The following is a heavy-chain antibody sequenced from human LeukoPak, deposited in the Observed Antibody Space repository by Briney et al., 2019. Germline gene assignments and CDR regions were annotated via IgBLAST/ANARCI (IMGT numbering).Heavy chain of an antibody. Sequence: SQTLSLTCAISGDSVSSNSAAWNWIRQSPSGGLEWLGRTYYRSNKWYYDYALSVQSRITINPDTSKNQFSLQLKSMTPEDTAMYYCARDLRGARIYYYYMDVWGKGTTVTVSS. CDR1: GDSVSSNSAA. J-gene: IGHJ6*03. V-gene: IGHV6-1*01. D-gene: IGHD2-15*01. CDR3: ARDLRGARIYYYYMDV. CDR2: TYYRSNKWYY.